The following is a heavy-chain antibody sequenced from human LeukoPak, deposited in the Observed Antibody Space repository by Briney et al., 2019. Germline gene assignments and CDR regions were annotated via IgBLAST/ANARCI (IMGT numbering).Heavy chain of an antibody. J-gene: IGHJ4*02. V-gene: IGHV1-24*01. CDR3: ATELTNPGYSSSWDY. D-gene: IGHD6-13*01. Sequence: ASVKVSCKVSGYTLTELSMHWVRQAPGKELEWMGGFDPEDGETIYAQKFQGRVTMTEDTSTDTAYMELSSLRSEDTAVYYCATELTNPGYSSSWDYWGQGTLVTVSS. CDR1: GYTLTELS. CDR2: FDPEDGET.